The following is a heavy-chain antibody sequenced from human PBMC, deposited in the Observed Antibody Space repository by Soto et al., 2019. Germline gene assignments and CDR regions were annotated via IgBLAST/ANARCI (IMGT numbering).Heavy chain of an antibody. CDR2: IIPIFGTA. CDR3: ARADYDSSGYSAPPHGG. V-gene: IGHV1-69*13. CDR1: GGTFSSYA. Sequence: SVKVSCKASGGTFSSYAISWVRQAPGQGLEWMGGIIPIFGTANYAQKFQGRVTITADESTSTAYMELSSLRSEDTAVYYCARADYDSSGYSAPPHGGWGQGTRVTVSS. J-gene: IGHJ4*02. D-gene: IGHD3-22*01.